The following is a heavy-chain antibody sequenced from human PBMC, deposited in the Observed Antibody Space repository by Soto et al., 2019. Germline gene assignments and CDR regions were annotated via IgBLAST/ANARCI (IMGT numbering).Heavy chain of an antibody. CDR1: GDSVSSNSAA. D-gene: IGHD5-12*01. J-gene: IGHJ3*01. CDR3: ARVPNPFRLKIGYEDVYDV. Sequence: SQTLSLTCAISGDSVSSNSAAWNWIRQSPSRGLEWLGRTYYRSKWYNDYAVSVKSRITINPDTSKNQFSLQLNSVTPEDTAVYYCARVPNPFRLKIGYEDVYDVWGQGTMVTVSS. CDR2: TYYRSKWYN. V-gene: IGHV6-1*01.